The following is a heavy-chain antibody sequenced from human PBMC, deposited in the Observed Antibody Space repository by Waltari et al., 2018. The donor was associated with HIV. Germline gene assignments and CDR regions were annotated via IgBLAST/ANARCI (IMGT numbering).Heavy chain of an antibody. Sequence: EVQLVESGGGLVQPGGSLRLSCAASGFTFSSYSMNWVRQAPGKGLGWVSYISSSSSTLDYAGSVKGRFTISRDNAKNSLYLQRNSLRAEDMAIYYCARGWELTRAFDIWCQGTMVTVSS. J-gene: IGHJ3*02. CDR1: GFTFSSYS. CDR2: ISSSSSTL. D-gene: IGHD1-26*01. V-gene: IGHV3-48*01. CDR3: ARGWELTRAFDI.